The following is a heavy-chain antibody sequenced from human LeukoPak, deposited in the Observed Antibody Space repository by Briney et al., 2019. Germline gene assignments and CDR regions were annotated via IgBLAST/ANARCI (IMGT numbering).Heavy chain of an antibody. V-gene: IGHV1-69*13. CDR1: GGTFSSYA. CDR2: IIPIFGTA. D-gene: IGHD2-15*01. Sequence: SVKVSCKASGGTFSSYAISWVRQAPGQGLEWMGGIIPIFGTANYAQKFQGRVTITADESTSTAYMELSSLRSEDTAVYCCASTVRYCSGGSCYSTNFDYWGQGTLVTVSS. CDR3: ASTVRYCSGGSCYSTNFDY. J-gene: IGHJ4*02.